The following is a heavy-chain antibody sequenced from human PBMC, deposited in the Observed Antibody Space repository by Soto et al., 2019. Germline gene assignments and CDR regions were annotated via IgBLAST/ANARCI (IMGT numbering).Heavy chain of an antibody. CDR2: IYYNGSS. Sequence: QLHLQESGPRSVKPSETLSLTCTGSGDSITSSGYFGAWIRQPPGKGLEWIGSIYYNGSSLYNPSLKRRLSVSVQKTNNQFSLRLTSVTAADTAMYFCAHMGGPLWRRFYDSGGWKGLNFWGQGVLVTVSS. D-gene: IGHD3-22*01. CDR1: GDSITSSGYF. J-gene: IGHJ4*02. CDR3: AHMGGPLWRRFYDSGGWKGLNF. V-gene: IGHV4-39*01.